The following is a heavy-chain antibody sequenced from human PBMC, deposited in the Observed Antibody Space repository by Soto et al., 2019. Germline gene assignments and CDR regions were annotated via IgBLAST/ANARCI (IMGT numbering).Heavy chain of an antibody. CDR3: ARGMDGVWTDSWWGMDV. CDR1: GFTFSSYE. D-gene: IGHD2-15*01. J-gene: IGHJ6*02. CDR2: ISSSGSTI. V-gene: IGHV3-48*03. Sequence: LRLSCAASGFTFSSYEMNWVRQAPGKGLEWVSYISSSGSTIYYADSVKGLFTISRDNAKNSLYLQMNSLRAEDTAVYYCARGMDGVWTDSWWGMDVWGQGTTVTVSS.